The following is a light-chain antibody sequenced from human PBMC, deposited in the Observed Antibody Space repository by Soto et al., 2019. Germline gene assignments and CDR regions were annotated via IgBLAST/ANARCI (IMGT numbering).Light chain of an antibody. CDR2: DVS. V-gene: IGLV2-14*01. J-gene: IGLJ1*01. Sequence: QSALTQPASVSVSPGQSITISCTGTSSDVGGYNYVSWYQQHPGKAPKLMIYDVSNRPSGVSNRFSGSKSGNTASLTISGLQAEDEADYYCSSYTSSTPYVFGTGTKVTVL. CDR1: SSDVGGYNY. CDR3: SSYTSSTPYV.